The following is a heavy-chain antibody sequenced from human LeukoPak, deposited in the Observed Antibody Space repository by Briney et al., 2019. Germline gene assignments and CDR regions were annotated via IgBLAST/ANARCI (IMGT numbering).Heavy chain of an antibody. CDR1: GFTFSNDW. Sequence: PGGSLRLSCAASGFTFSNDWMHWVRQPPGKGLVLVSRINGDGSSTTYADSVKGRFTISRDNAKNTLYLQTNSLRAEDTAVYYCAGLGYCTSTNCYIDYWGQGTVVTVSS. J-gene: IGHJ4*02. V-gene: IGHV3-74*01. D-gene: IGHD2-2*02. CDR2: INGDGSST. CDR3: AGLGYCTSTNCYIDY.